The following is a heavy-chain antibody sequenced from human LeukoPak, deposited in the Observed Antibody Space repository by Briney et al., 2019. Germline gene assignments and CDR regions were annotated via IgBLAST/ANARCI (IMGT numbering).Heavy chain of an antibody. CDR2: IKSDGSST. Sequence: GGSLRLSCAASGFTFSGYWMHWVRQAPGKGLVWVSRIKSDGSSTTYADSVKGRFTISRDNAKNPLYLEMNSLRAEDTAVYYCARTFAAAHIDYWGQGTLVTVSS. CDR3: ARTFAAAHIDY. CDR1: GFTFSGYW. J-gene: IGHJ4*02. D-gene: IGHD2-15*01. V-gene: IGHV3-74*01.